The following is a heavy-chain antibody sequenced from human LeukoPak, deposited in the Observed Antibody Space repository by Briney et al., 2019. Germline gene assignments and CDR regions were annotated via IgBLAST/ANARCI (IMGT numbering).Heavy chain of an antibody. V-gene: IGHV4-34*01. CDR1: GGSFSGYY. D-gene: IGHD2-2*01. J-gene: IGHJ5*02. CDR3: ARKDHCSSTSCRVGWFDP. Sequence: PSETLSLTCAVYGGSFSGYYWSWIRQPPGKGLEWIGEINHSGSTNYNPSLKSRVTISVDTSKNQFSLKLSSVTAADTAVYYCARKDHCSSTSCRVGWFDPWGQGTLVTVSS. CDR2: INHSGST.